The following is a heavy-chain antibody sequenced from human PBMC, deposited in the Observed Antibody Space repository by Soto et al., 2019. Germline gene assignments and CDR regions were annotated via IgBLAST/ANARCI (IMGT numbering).Heavy chain of an antibody. CDR3: ASRPSGSGFDQ. CDR2: FYHSGSA. Sequence: SETLSLTCAVSGGSISSGGYSWSWIRQPPGKGLEWIGYFYHSGSAYYNPSLKSRVTISVDRSKNQFSLKLTSVTAADTAVDYCASRPSGSGFDQWGQGTLVTAPQ. J-gene: IGHJ5*02. V-gene: IGHV4-30-2*01. D-gene: IGHD1-26*01. CDR1: GGSISSGGYS.